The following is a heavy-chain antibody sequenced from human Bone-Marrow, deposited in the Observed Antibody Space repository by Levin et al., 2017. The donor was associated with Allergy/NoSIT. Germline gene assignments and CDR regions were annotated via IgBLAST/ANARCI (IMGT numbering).Heavy chain of an antibody. Sequence: QSGPTLVKPTQTLTLTCTFSGFSLSTSGVGVGWIRQPPGKALEWLALIYWDDDKRYSPSLKSRLTITKDTSKNQVVLTMTNMDPVDTATYYCAHSPPGGIVVVPADMSPTSADQQLGLLYWFDPWGQGTLVTVSS. CDR2: IYWDDDK. D-gene: IGHD2-2*01. CDR1: GFSLSTSGVG. V-gene: IGHV2-5*02. CDR3: AHSPPGGIVVVPADMSPTSADQQLGLLYWFDP. J-gene: IGHJ5*02.